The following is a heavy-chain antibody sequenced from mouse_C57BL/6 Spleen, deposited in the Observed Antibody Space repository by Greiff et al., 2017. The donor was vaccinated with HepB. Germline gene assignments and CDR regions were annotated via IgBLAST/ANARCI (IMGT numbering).Heavy chain of an antibody. CDR3: ARGDSNYVGFAY. CDR2: INYDGSST. V-gene: IGHV5-16*01. Sequence: DVMLVESEGGLVQPGSSMKLSCTASGFTFSDYYMAWVRQVPEKGLEWVANINYDGSSTYYLDSLKSRFIISRDNAKNILYLQMSSLKSEDTATYYCARGDSNYVGFAYWGQGTLVTVSA. D-gene: IGHD2-5*01. CDR1: GFTFSDYY. J-gene: IGHJ3*01.